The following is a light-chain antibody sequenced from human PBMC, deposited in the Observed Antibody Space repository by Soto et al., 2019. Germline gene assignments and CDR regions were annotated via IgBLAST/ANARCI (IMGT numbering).Light chain of an antibody. J-gene: IGKJ1*01. V-gene: IGKV3-11*01. CDR1: QSVTTY. Sequence: EIVLTQSPATLSLSPGESATLSCRASQSVTTYLAWYQQKPGQAPRLLIYDASNRVAGIPARFSGSGSGTDFTLTISSLEPEDFAVYYCQQRSVWPWTFGQGTKVEIK. CDR3: QQRSVWPWT. CDR2: DAS.